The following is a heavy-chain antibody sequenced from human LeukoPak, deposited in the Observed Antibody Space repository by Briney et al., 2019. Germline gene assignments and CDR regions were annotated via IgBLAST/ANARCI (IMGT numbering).Heavy chain of an antibody. V-gene: IGHV4-39*07. CDR3: ARVESRFDSSGYARREFDF. Sequence: SQTLSLTCTVSGGSISSGGYYWTWIRQPTGKGLEWIGNIYYRGSTYYNPSLKSRVTISVDTSKNQFSLKLSSVTAADTAVYYCARVESRFDSSGYARREFDFWGQGTLVTVSS. CDR1: GGSISSGGYY. CDR2: IYYRGST. D-gene: IGHD3-22*01. J-gene: IGHJ4*02.